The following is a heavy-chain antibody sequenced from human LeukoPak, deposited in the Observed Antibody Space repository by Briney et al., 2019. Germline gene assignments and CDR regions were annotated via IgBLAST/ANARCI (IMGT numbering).Heavy chain of an antibody. Sequence: GGSLRLSCAASGFTFSSYSMNWVRQAPGKGLEWVSYISRSSTTIYYADSVKGRFTISRDNAKNSLYLQMNSLRAEDTAVYYCARLSGKSVYYAYYGMDVWGQGTTVTVSS. CDR2: ISRSSTTI. V-gene: IGHV3-48*04. J-gene: IGHJ6*02. CDR3: ARLSGKSVYYAYYGMDV. CDR1: GFTFSSYS. D-gene: IGHD3-22*01.